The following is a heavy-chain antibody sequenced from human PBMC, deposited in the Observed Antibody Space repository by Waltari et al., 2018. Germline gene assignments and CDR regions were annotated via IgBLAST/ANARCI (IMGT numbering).Heavy chain of an antibody. CDR1: GFSLSNYW. D-gene: IGHD3-22*01. CDR2: IMTDGREE. V-gene: IGHV3-7*01. Sequence: EVLLVESGGGLVQPGGSLRLSCAASGFSLSNYWMSWVRQAPGKGPEWVANIMTDGREEYYVDSVSGRFTISRDNAKNSLYLQMNSLRPEDTAVYYCVRDQWFAFDIWGQGTMVTVSS. J-gene: IGHJ3*02. CDR3: VRDQWFAFDI.